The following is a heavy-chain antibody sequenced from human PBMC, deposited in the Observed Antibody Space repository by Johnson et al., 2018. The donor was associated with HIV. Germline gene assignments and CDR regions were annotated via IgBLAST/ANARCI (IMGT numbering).Heavy chain of an antibody. CDR2: IGTAGDT. D-gene: IGHD2-2*01. Sequence: VQLVESGGGVVQPGESLRLSCAASGFTFSSYDMHWVRQATGKGLEWVSAIGTAGDTYYPGSVKGRFTISRENAKNSLYLQMNSLRAGDTAVYYCARGLGPADAFDIWGQGTAVTVSS. J-gene: IGHJ3*02. CDR3: ARGLGPADAFDI. V-gene: IGHV3-13*01. CDR1: GFTFSSYD.